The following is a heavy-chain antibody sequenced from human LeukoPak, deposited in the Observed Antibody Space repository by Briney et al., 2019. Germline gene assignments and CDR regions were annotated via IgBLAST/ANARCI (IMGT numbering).Heavy chain of an antibody. V-gene: IGHV3-30*04. Sequence: PGGSLRLSRAASGFTFSSYAMHWVRQAPGKGLEWVAVISYDGSNKYYADSVKGRFTISRDNSKNTLYLQMNSLRAEDTAVYYCARDEGFHGSGSYNTPFDFWGQGTLVTVSS. D-gene: IGHD3-10*01. CDR1: GFTFSSYA. CDR3: ARDEGFHGSGSYNTPFDF. CDR2: ISYDGSNK. J-gene: IGHJ4*02.